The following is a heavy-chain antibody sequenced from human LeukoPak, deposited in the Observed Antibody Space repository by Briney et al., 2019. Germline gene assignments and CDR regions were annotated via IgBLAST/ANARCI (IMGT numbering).Heavy chain of an antibody. CDR2: IYYSGST. CDR3: ARHGVGYSYGPPRDY. Sequence: PSETLSLTCTVSGGSISSSSYYWGWIRQPPGKGLEWIGSIYYSGSTYHNPSLKSRVTISVYTSKNQFSLKLSSVTAADTAVYYCARHGVGYSYGPPRDYWGQGTLVTVSS. V-gene: IGHV4-39*01. D-gene: IGHD5-18*01. J-gene: IGHJ4*02. CDR1: GGSISSSSYY.